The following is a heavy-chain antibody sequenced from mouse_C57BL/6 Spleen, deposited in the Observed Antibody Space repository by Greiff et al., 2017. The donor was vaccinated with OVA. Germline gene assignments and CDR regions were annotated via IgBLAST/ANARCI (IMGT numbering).Heavy chain of an antibody. D-gene: IGHD2-2*01. V-gene: IGHV5-9*01. CDR2: ISGGGGNT. CDR3: ARRGLGDYFDY. Sequence: DVMLVESGGGLVKPGGSLKLSCAASGFTFSSYTMSWVRQTPEKRLEWVATISGGGGNTYYPDSVKGRFTISRDNAKNTLYLQMSSLRSEDTALYYCARRGLGDYFDYGGQGTTLTVSS. CDR1: GFTFSSYT. J-gene: IGHJ2*01.